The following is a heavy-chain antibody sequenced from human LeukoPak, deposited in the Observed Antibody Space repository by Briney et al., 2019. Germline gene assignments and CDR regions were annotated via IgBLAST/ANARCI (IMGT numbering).Heavy chain of an antibody. CDR1: GGSISSSSYY. J-gene: IGHJ4*02. V-gene: IGHV4-39*01. D-gene: IGHD2-15*01. CDR3: ARQTPLVVVSATGCYFDY. Sequence: SETLSLTCTVSGGSISSSSYYWGWIRQPPGKGLEWIGSIYYSGSTCYNSSLKSRVTISVDTSKNQFSLKLSSVTAADTAVYYCARQTPLVVVSATGCYFDYWGQETLVTVSS. CDR2: IYYSGST.